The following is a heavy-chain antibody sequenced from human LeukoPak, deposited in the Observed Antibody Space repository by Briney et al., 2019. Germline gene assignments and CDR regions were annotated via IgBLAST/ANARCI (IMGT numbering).Heavy chain of an antibody. Sequence: GGSLRPPCAASGFTVSTNYMNWVRRAPGKGLEWVSSIYSDGRTYYADSVKGRFTISRDNSKNTLYLQMNSLRAEDTAVYYCARDMFSCSGGTCYTEGYFDSWGQGTLVIVSS. CDR3: ARDMFSCSGGTCYTEGYFDS. CDR1: GFTVSTNY. V-gene: IGHV3-53*01. D-gene: IGHD2-15*01. J-gene: IGHJ4*02. CDR2: IYSDGRT.